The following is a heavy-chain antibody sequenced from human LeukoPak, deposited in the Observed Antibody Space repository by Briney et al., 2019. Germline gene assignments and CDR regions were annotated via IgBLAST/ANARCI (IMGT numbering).Heavy chain of an antibody. J-gene: IGHJ5*02. V-gene: IGHV4-38-2*02. Sequence: SETLSLICTVSGYSISSGYYWGWIRQPPGKGLEWIGSIYHSGSTYYNPSLKSRVTISVDTSKNQFSLKLSSVTAADTAVYYCARAGYYYDSSGPFSPINWFDPWGQGTLVTVSS. D-gene: IGHD3-22*01. CDR1: GYSISSGYY. CDR2: IYHSGST. CDR3: ARAGYYYDSSGPFSPINWFDP.